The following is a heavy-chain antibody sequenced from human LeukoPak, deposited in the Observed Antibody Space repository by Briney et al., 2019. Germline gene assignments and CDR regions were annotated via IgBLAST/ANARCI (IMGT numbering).Heavy chain of an antibody. D-gene: IGHD3-22*01. CDR3: ARARKDYYDSSGYYFDY. CDR1: GFTFSSYA. CDR2: ISYDGSNK. Sequence: GGSLRLSCAASGFTFSSYAMHWVRQAPGKGLEWVAVISYDGSNKYYADSVKGRFTISRDNSKNTLYLQMNSLRAEDTAVYYCARARKDYYDSSGYYFDYWGQGTLVTVSS. J-gene: IGHJ4*02. V-gene: IGHV3-30-3*01.